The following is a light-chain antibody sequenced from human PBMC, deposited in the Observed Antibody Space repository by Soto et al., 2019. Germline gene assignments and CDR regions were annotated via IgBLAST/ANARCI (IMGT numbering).Light chain of an antibody. J-gene: IGLJ2*01. Sequence: QSALTQPASVSGSPGQSITISCTGTSSDVGGYNYVSWYQQHPGKAPKLMIYDVSSRLSGVSNRFSGSKSGNTASLTISGLQAEDEADYYCSSYTSSSTLIFGGGTKVTVL. CDR1: SSDVGGYNY. V-gene: IGLV2-14*01. CDR3: SSYTSSSTLI. CDR2: DVS.